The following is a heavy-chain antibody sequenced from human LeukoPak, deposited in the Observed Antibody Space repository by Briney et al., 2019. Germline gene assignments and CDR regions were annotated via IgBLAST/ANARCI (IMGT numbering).Heavy chain of an antibody. CDR2: ISGSGDST. D-gene: IGHD2-15*01. CDR1: GFPFSSYA. J-gene: IGHJ4*02. CDR3: ARGSSYYCSGGSCYSAD. V-gene: IGHV3-23*01. Sequence: PAGSLRLSCAASGFPFSSYAMNWVRQAPGQGLEWVSTISGSGDSTYNADSVKGRFTIARDNSRNTLHLQMNSLRVEDTAIYYCARGSSYYCSGGSCYSADWGQGTLVTVSS.